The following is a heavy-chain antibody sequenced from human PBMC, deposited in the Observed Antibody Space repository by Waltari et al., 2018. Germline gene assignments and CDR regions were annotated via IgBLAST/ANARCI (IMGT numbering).Heavy chain of an antibody. J-gene: IGHJ5*02. Sequence: QVQLVQSGAEVKKPGASVKVSCKASGYTFTGYYMHWVRQAPGQGLEWMGWINPNSGGTNYAQKFQGRVTMTRDTSISTAYMELSRLRSDDTAAYYCARDGWPMVQGRSRWFDPWGQGTLVTVSS. CDR1: GYTFTGYY. CDR2: INPNSGGT. CDR3: ARDGWPMVQGRSRWFDP. V-gene: IGHV1-2*02. D-gene: IGHD3-10*01.